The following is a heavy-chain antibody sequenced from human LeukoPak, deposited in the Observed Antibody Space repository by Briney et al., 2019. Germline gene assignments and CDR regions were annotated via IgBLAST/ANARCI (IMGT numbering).Heavy chain of an antibody. CDR1: GFTFSSYG. Sequence: GGSLRLSCAASGFTFSSYGMHWVRQAPGKGLEGVAVISYDGSNKYYADSVKGRFTISRDNSKNTLYLQMNSLRAEDTAVYYCAKDALTYYYYYGMDVWGQGTTVTVSS. D-gene: IGHD4/OR15-4a*01. CDR2: ISYDGSNK. V-gene: IGHV3-30*18. CDR3: AKDALTYYYYYGMDV. J-gene: IGHJ6*02.